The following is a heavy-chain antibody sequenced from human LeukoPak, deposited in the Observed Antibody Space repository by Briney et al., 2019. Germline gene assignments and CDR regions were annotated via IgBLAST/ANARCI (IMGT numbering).Heavy chain of an antibody. Sequence: GGSLRLSCTPSGFTFTTYWMSWVRQAPGKGLEWVANIKQDGSEKHYVDSVRGRFTISRDNAMNTVYLQMNSLRAEDTAVYYCARVLSGSWDWFDPWGQGTLVTVSS. CDR3: ARVLSGSWDWFDP. D-gene: IGHD3-22*01. CDR2: IKQDGSEK. V-gene: IGHV3-7*01. CDR1: GFTFTTYW. J-gene: IGHJ5*02.